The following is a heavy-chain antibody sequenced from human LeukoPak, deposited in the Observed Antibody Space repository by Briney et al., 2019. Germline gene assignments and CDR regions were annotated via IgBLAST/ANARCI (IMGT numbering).Heavy chain of an antibody. CDR1: GFTFSSYW. J-gene: IGHJ4*02. D-gene: IGHD6-13*01. CDR2: INSDGSSI. CDR3: TRDREQQPTYDY. V-gene: IGHV3-74*01. Sequence: PGGSLILSCAASGFTFSSYWMHWVRQAPGKGLVWVSRINSDGSSISYADSVKGRFTISRDNAKDTLYLQMNSLRAEDTAVYYCTRDREQQPTYDYWGQGTLVTVSS.